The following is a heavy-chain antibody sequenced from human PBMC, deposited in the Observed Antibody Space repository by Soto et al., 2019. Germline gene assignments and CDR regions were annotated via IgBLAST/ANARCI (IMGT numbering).Heavy chain of an antibody. CDR2: ISAYSGNT. J-gene: IGHJ4*02. D-gene: IGHD3-22*01. Sequence: QVQLVQSGAEVKKPGASVKVSCKASGYTFTSYGLSWVRQAPGQGLEWMGWISAYSGNTNYAEKVQGRVTMTTDTSTSTAYMELRSLRSDDTAVYYCARGGQNGYYDSRAMVDYWGQGTLVTVSS. V-gene: IGHV1-18*01. CDR1: GYTFTSYG. CDR3: ARGGQNGYYDSRAMVDY.